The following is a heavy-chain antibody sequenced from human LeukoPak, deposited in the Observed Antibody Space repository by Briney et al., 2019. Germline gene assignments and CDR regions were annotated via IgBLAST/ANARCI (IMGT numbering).Heavy chain of an antibody. CDR2: ISSGSSYK. CDR3: AKDLSLVGATLDAFDI. J-gene: IGHJ3*02. Sequence: GGSLRLSCAASGITFSSFTVNWVRQAPGKGLEWVSSISSGSSYKYYADSVKGRFTISRDNANNSLFLQMNSLRAEDTAVYYCAKDLSLVGATLDAFDIWGQGTMVTVSS. V-gene: IGHV3-21*06. CDR1: GITFSSFT. D-gene: IGHD1-26*01.